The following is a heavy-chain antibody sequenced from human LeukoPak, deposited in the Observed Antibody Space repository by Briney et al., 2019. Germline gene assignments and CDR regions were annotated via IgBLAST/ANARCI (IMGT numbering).Heavy chain of an antibody. J-gene: IGHJ4*02. CDR1: GFTFSSYG. V-gene: IGHV3-30*02. CDR3: AKDSWEVGATSEIDY. D-gene: IGHD1-26*01. CDR2: IRYDGSDK. Sequence: PGGSLRLSXAASGFTFSSYGMHWVRQAPGKGLDWVACIRYDGSDKYYADSVKGRFTISRDNSKKTLHLQMNSLRAEDTAVYFCAKDSWEVGATSEIDYWGQGILVTVSS.